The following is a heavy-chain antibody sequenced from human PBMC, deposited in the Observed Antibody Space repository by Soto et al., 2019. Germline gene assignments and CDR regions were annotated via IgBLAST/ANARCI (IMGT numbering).Heavy chain of an antibody. CDR2: IYHSGGT. CDR1: GGSISSSNW. D-gene: IGHD3-10*01. CDR3: ARDPPLYGSEERRSFDP. Sequence: QVQLQESGPGLVKPSGTLSLTCAVSGGSISSSNWWSWVRQPPGKGLEWIGEIYHSGGTNYNPSHKSGVTISVDKSKNQFALKLRSVTAADTAVYYCARDPPLYGSEERRSFDPWGQGTLVTVSS. J-gene: IGHJ5*02. V-gene: IGHV4-4*02.